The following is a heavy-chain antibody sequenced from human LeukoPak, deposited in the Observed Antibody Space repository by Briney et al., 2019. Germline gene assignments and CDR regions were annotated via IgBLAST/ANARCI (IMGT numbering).Heavy chain of an antibody. V-gene: IGHV4-59*01. CDR1: GDSISNYY. Sequence: PSETLSLTCTVSGDSISNYYWSWIRQSPGKELEWIGYMYNRGSTIYNPSLKSRVTISTGTSKNQFSLRLTSVTAADTAVYYCARAEKAVTGTLDSWGQGTLITVPS. J-gene: IGHJ4*02. D-gene: IGHD6-19*01. CDR3: ARAEKAVTGTLDS. CDR2: MYNRGST.